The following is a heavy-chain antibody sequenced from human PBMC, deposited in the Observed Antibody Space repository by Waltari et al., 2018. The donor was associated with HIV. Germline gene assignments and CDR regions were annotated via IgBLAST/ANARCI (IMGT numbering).Heavy chain of an antibody. CDR1: GYSISSGYY. J-gene: IGHJ2*01. D-gene: IGHD7-27*01. Sequence: VQLQESGPGLVKPSETLSLTCTVSGYSISSGYYCVCIRQPPGKGLEWIGSMYHSGSTYYNPSLKRGATMAVDTSKNQFSLKLSTGTAAATAVYYCARRSGEYWYVDLWGRGTLVTVSS. CDR3: ARRSGEYWYVDL. CDR2: MYHSGST. V-gene: IGHV4-38-2*02.